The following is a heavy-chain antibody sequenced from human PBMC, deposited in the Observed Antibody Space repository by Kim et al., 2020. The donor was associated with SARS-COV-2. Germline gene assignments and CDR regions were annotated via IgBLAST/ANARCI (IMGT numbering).Heavy chain of an antibody. CDR3: ARDPGYGYKSPWWFDP. V-gene: IGHV4-31*02. Sequence: SLKSRVTISVDTSKNQFSLKLSSVTAADTAVYYCARDPGYGYKSPWWFDPWGQGTLVTVSS. J-gene: IGHJ5*02. D-gene: IGHD5-12*01.